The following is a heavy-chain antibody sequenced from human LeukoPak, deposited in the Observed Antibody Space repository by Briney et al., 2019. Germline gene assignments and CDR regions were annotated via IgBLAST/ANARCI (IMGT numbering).Heavy chain of an antibody. CDR3: ARVKQADHYYYYYMDV. CDR1: GESSSSGNYY. Sequence: SETLSLTCTVSGESSSSGNYYWSWIRQHPGKGLEWIGYIYDSGSTQFNPSLKSRLTVSVDRSENQFSLDLSTVTAADTAVYYCARVKQADHYYYYYMDVWAKGPRSPSP. V-gene: IGHV4-30-4*01. J-gene: IGHJ6*03. D-gene: IGHD6-13*01. CDR2: IYDSGST.